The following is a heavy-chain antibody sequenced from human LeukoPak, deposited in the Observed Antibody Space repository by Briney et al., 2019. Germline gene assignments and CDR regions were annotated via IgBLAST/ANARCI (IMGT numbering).Heavy chain of an antibody. Sequence: SETLSLTCTVSGGSISSGSYYWSWIRQPAGKGLEWIGRIYTSGSTNYNPSLKSRVTISVDTSKNQFSLKLSSVTAADTAVYYCARDHLFSYGYNWFDPWGQGTLVTVSS. V-gene: IGHV4-61*02. CDR2: IYTSGST. J-gene: IGHJ5*02. D-gene: IGHD5-18*01. CDR1: GGSISSGSYY. CDR3: ARDHLFSYGYNWFDP.